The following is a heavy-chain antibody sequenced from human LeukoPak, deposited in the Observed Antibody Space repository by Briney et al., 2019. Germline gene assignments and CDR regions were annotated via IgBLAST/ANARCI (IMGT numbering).Heavy chain of an antibody. J-gene: IGHJ3*02. CDR1: GGSVSTSSYY. Sequence: SSETLSLTCTVSGGSVSTSSYYWSWIRQPPGKGLEWIGYIYYSGSTNYNPSLKSRVTISVDPSKNQFSLKLSSVTAADTAVYYCARLNGYNIYDAFDIWGQGTMVTVSS. D-gene: IGHD5-24*01. CDR2: IYYSGST. CDR3: ARLNGYNIYDAFDI. V-gene: IGHV4-61*01.